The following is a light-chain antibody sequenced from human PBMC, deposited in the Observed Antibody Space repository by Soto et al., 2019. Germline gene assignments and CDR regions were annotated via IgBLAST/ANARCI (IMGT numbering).Light chain of an antibody. CDR1: QSVSSNY. V-gene: IGKV3-20*01. CDR3: QQYDSSPWT. J-gene: IGKJ1*01. CDR2: GAS. Sequence: EIVLTQSPGTLSLSPGERATLSCRASQSVSSNYLAWYQQKPGQAPRLLIYGASSRATGISDKFSGSGSGTDFTLTISGLEPEDFAVYYCQQYDSSPWTFGQGTKVDIK.